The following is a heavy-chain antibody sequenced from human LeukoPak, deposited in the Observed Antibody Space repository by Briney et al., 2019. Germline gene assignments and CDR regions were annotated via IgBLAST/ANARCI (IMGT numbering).Heavy chain of an antibody. CDR2: IIPIFGTA. J-gene: IGHJ4*02. Sequence: ASVKVSCKASGYTFTNYDINWVRQAPGQGLEWMGGIIPIFGTANYAQKFQGRVTITADESTSTAYMELSSLRSEDTAVYYCAGYDYGDHALDYWGQGTLVTVSS. D-gene: IGHD4-17*01. CDR1: GYTFTNYD. CDR3: AGYDYGDHALDY. V-gene: IGHV1-69*13.